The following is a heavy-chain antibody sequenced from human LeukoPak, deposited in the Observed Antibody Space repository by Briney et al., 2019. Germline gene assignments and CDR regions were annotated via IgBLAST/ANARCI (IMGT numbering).Heavy chain of an antibody. D-gene: IGHD2-15*01. CDR3: ARRRDILDI. CDR2: IIPILGIA. Sequence: ASVNVSCKASGGTFSSYAISWVRQAPGQGLEWMGRIIPILGIANYAQKFQGRVTITADKSTSTAYMELSSLRSEGTAVYYCARRRDILDIWGQGTMVTVSS. V-gene: IGHV1-69*04. J-gene: IGHJ3*02. CDR1: GGTFSSYA.